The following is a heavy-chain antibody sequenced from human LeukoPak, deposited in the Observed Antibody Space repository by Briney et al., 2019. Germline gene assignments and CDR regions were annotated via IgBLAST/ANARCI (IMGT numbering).Heavy chain of an antibody. CDR3: ATEGTLNDYYDSSGYFRYFDY. V-gene: IGHV1-24*01. CDR2: FDPEDGET. J-gene: IGHJ4*02. D-gene: IGHD3-22*01. CDR1: GYTLTELS. Sequence: ASVKVSCKVSGYTLTELSMHWVRQAPGKGLEWMGGFDPEDGETIYAQKFQGRVTMTEDTSTDTAYMELSSLRSEDTAVYYCATEGTLNDYYDSSGYFRYFDYWGREPWSPSPQ.